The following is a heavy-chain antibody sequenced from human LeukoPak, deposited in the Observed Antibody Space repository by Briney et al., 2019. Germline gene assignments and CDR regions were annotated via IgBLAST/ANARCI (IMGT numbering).Heavy chain of an antibody. D-gene: IGHD2-15*01. CDR2: ISAYNGNT. J-gene: IGHJ5*02. CDR1: GYTFTSYG. V-gene: IGHV1-18*01. Sequence: ASVKVSCKASGYTFTSYGISWVRQAPGQGLEWMGWISAYNGNTNYAQKLQGRVTMTRDTSISTAYMELSRLRSDDTAVYYCARAMKDCSGGSCYIWFDPWGQGTLVTVSS. CDR3: ARAMKDCSGGSCYIWFDP.